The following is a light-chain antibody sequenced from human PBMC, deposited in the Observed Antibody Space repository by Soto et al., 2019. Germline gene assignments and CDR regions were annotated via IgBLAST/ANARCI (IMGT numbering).Light chain of an antibody. CDR3: QQYGSSYPWT. V-gene: IGKV3-20*01. CDR1: QSVSSNY. Sequence: EIVLTQSPGTLSLSPGERSTLSCISSQSVSSNYLAWYQQKPGQAPRLLIYGASSRATGIPDRFSGSGSGTDFTLTIRRLEPEDFAVYYCQQYGSSYPWTFGQGTKVDIK. J-gene: IGKJ1*01. CDR2: GAS.